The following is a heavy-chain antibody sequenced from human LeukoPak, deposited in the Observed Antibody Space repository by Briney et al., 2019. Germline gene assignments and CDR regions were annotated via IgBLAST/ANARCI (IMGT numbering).Heavy chain of an antibody. CDR1: EFSFTDYA. CDR2: IRNKAFGGTT. CDR3: TRGPDLDTVLGRGLMFTVLFDF. Sequence: PGGSLRLSCTASEFSFTDYAMTWVRQAPGKGLEWVGFIRNKAFGGTTEYAASVKGRFTISRDESKSIAYLQMNSLKTEDTAVYYCTRGPDLDTVLGRGLMFTVLFDFWGQGTLVTVSS. J-gene: IGHJ4*02. D-gene: IGHD5-18*01. V-gene: IGHV3-49*04.